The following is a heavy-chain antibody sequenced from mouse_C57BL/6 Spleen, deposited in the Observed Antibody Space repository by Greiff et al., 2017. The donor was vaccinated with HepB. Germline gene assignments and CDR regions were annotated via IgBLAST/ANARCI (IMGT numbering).Heavy chain of an antibody. V-gene: IGHV1-50*01. D-gene: IGHD1-1*01. Sequence: QVQLQQPGAELVKPGASVKLSCKASGYTFTSYWMQWVKQRPGQGLEWIGEIDPSDSYTNYNQKFKGKATLTVDTSSSTAYMQRSSLTSEDTAVYYCARTHYCDSSYDYYFDYWGQGTTLTVSS. J-gene: IGHJ2*01. CDR3: ARTHYCDSSYDYYFDY. CDR1: GYTFTSYW. CDR2: IDPSDSYT.